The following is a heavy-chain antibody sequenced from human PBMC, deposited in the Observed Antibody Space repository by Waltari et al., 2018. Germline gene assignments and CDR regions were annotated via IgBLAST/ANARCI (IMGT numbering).Heavy chain of an antibody. CDR1: GFTFISYA. CDR2: IYSGGST. J-gene: IGHJ4*02. D-gene: IGHD3-10*01. V-gene: IGHV3-23*03. CDR3: AKDLGGTGDY. Sequence: EVQLLESGGGLVQPGGSLRLSCAASGFTFISYAMSWVRQAPGKGLEWVSVIYSGGSTYYADSVKGRFTISRDNSKNTLYLQMNSLRAEDTAVYYCAKDLGGTGDYWGQGTLVTVSS.